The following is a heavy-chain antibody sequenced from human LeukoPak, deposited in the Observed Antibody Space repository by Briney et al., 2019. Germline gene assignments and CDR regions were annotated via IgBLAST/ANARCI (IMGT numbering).Heavy chain of an antibody. CDR2: IWYDGSNK. J-gene: IGHJ4*02. D-gene: IGHD6-6*01. V-gene: IGHV3-33*01. CDR3: ARDLGAARPHG. CDR1: GFTFSSYG. Sequence: GGSLRLSCVASGFTFSSYGMHWVRQAPGKGLEWVAVIWYDGSNKYYADSVKGRFTISRDNSKNTLYLQMNSLRAEDTAVYYCARDLGAARPHGWGQGTLVTVSS.